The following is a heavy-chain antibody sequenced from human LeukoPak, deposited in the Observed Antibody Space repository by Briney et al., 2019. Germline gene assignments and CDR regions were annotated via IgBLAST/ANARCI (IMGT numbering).Heavy chain of an antibody. D-gene: IGHD6-19*01. CDR3: ARDLATVAGTDYYYYYGMDV. J-gene: IGHJ6*02. Sequence: ASVKVSCKASGYTFTSYYMHWVRQAPGQGLEWMGIINPSGGSTSYAQKFQGRVTMTRDTSTSTVYMELSSLRSEDTAVYYCARDLATVAGTDYYYYYGMDVWGQGTTVTVSS. CDR1: GYTFTSYY. CDR2: INPSGGST. V-gene: IGHV1-46*01.